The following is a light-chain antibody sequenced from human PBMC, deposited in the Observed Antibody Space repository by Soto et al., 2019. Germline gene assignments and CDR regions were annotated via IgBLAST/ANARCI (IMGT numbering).Light chain of an antibody. Sequence: QSVLTQRHSASSAPGQSVPTSCSGSASSKGTYPVKWYQPAPGTAPKLLIYVNNQLPSGFPDRLSGTKSGTSTTLVISRLWSEYEAEYFCAGWDGRLTGFFFGTGTKVPV. CDR3: AGWDGRLTGFF. V-gene: IGLV1-44*01. CDR1: ASSKGTYP. CDR2: VNN. J-gene: IGLJ1*01.